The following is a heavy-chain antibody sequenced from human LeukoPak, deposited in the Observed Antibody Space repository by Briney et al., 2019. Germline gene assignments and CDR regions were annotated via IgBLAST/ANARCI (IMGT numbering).Heavy chain of an antibody. V-gene: IGHV1-69*04. J-gene: IGHJ4*02. CDR1: GGTFSSYA. CDR3: ARTCYDILTGYDRNFDY. CDR2: IIPILGIA. D-gene: IGHD3-9*01. Sequence: SVKVSCKASGGTFSSYAISWVRQAPGQGLEWMGRIIPILGIANYAQKFQGRVTITADKSTSTAYMELSSLRSEDTAVYYCARTCYDILTGYDRNFDYWGQGTLVTVSS.